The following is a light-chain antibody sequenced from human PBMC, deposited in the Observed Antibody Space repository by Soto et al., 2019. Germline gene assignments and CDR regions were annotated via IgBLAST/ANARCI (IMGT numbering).Light chain of an antibody. V-gene: IGLV3-25*03. CDR3: QSADRSGLV. Sequence: SYELTQPPSASVSPGQTARITCSGDALPKKYAYWYQQKPGQAPVVVIYKDTERPSGIPERFSGSSSGTTVTLTISGVQAEDEADYYCQSADRSGLVFGGGTQLTVL. CDR2: KDT. CDR1: ALPKKY. J-gene: IGLJ7*01.